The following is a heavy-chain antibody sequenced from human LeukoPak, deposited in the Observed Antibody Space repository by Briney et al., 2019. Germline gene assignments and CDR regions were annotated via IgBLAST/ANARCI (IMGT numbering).Heavy chain of an antibody. CDR2: TYYWVKGYN. J-gene: IGHJ6*03. Sequence: SRTLSLTCAMSRDSVSSNRAALNWGSRSRSSDLEWLRRTYYWVKGYNDYALSLKIRITINLGTSKNKFSLQLTLVTPEDTAVYYCARSEQLITLIGGYDYMDVWGKGTTVTVSS. CDR3: ARSEQLITLIGGYDYMDV. D-gene: IGHD6-6*01. V-gene: IGHV6-1*01. CDR1: RDSVSSNRAA.